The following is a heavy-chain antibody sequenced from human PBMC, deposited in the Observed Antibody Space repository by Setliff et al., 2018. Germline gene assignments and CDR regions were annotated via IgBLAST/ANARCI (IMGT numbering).Heavy chain of an antibody. V-gene: IGHV4-59*11. J-gene: IGHJ4*02. D-gene: IGHD3-10*01. Sequence: PSETLSLTCTVSGGSISSHYGSWIRQPPGKGLEWIGSIYYSGSTNYNPSLKSRVTISVDTSKNQFSLKLSSVTAADTAVYYCARDHGRITMVRGVLWGQGTLVTVSS. CDR3: ARDHGRITMVRGVL. CDR2: IYYSGST. CDR1: GGSISSHY.